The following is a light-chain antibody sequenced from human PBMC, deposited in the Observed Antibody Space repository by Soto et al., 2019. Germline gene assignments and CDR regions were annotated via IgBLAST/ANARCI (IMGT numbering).Light chain of an antibody. V-gene: IGKV1-5*01. J-gene: IGKJ1*01. CDR1: QSISSW. CDR2: DAS. Sequence: DIQMTQSPSTLSASVGDRVTITCRASQSISSWLAWYQQKPGKAPKLLIYDASSLESGVPSRFSGSGSGTEFTLTISSLQHDDFATYYCQQYNSYWTFGQGTNVDI. CDR3: QQYNSYWT.